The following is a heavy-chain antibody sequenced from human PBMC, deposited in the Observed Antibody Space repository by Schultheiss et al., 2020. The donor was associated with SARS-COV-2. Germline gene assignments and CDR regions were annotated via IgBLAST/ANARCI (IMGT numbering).Heavy chain of an antibody. CDR3: AGDGLDYYDSSGYYYFDY. CDR1: GGSISSYY. V-gene: IGHV4-59*01. Sequence: SETLSLTCTVSGGSISSYYWSWIRQPPGKGLEWIGYIYYSGSTNYNPSLKSRVTISVDTSKNQFSLKLSSVTAADTAVYYCAGDGLDYYDSSGYYYFDYWGQGTLVTVSS. CDR2: IYYSGST. J-gene: IGHJ4*02. D-gene: IGHD3-22*01.